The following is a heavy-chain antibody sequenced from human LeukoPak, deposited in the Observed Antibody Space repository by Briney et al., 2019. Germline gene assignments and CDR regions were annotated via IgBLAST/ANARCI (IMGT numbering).Heavy chain of an antibody. V-gene: IGHV1-2*02. J-gene: IGHJ4*02. CDR2: INPDSGFT. Sequence: ASVKVSCKTSGYTFTDDYMHWVRQAPGQGLEFMGWINPDSGFTNYAQKFQGRVTMTRDTSISTAYLEVRRLRSDDTAAYYCAPTPEAYTSNWNVWGQGTLVTVSS. CDR1: GYTFTDDY. CDR3: APTPEAYTSNWNV. D-gene: IGHD1-1*01.